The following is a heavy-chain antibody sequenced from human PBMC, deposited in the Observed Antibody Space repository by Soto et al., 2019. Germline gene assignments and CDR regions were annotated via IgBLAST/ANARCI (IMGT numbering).Heavy chain of an antibody. D-gene: IGHD3-22*01. CDR3: ASGPPCDSCGYYGY. J-gene: IGHJ4*01. CDR1: GGTFSSYA. Sequence: SGKVSCKASGGTFSSYAISWVRQAPGQGLEWMGGIIPIFGTANYAQKFQGRVTITADKSTSTAYMELSSLRSEDTAVYYCASGPPCDSCGYYGYWAQGSPATVS. CDR2: IIPIFGTA. V-gene: IGHV1-69*06.